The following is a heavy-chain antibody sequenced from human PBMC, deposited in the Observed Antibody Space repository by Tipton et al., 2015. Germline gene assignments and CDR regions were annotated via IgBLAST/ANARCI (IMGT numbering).Heavy chain of an antibody. J-gene: IGHJ3*02. Sequence: QLVQSGAEVKKPGESLKISCQSSGYPFSNYWIGWVRQMPGKGLELMGSIYPGDSDTKYNPSFQGQVTVSADTSISTAYLQWSSLQASDTAMYYCARPGYCSSTSCYGSFDIWGQGTMVTVSS. CDR2: IYPGDSDT. V-gene: IGHV5-51*01. CDR3: ARPGYCSSTSCYGSFDI. CDR1: GYPFSNYW. D-gene: IGHD2-2*03.